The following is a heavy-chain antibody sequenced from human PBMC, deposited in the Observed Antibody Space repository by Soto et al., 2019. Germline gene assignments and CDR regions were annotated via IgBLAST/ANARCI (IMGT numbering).Heavy chain of an antibody. CDR2: IDPTDSYT. CDR1: GYSFTAYL. J-gene: IGHJ4*02. CDR3: ARLTLAQDSSGYHIFDY. Sequence: PGESLKISCQASGYSFTAYLISWVRQMPGKGLECMGRIDPTDSYTDYGPSFEGHVTMSVDRSINTAYLEWSSLKASDSAMYYCARLTLAQDSSGYHIFDYWGQGTLVTVSS. V-gene: IGHV5-10-1*01. D-gene: IGHD3-22*01.